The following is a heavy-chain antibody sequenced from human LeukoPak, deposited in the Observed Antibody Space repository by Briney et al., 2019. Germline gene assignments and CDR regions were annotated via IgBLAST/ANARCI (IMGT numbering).Heavy chain of an antibody. Sequence: SETLSLTCTVSGGSISSHYSSWIRQPPGKGLEWIGYIYYSVSTNYNPSLKSRVHISVGTSKNQFSLKLSSVTAADTAVYYCARRGAHKWLAGDYFDYWGQGTLVTVSS. CDR3: ARRGAHKWLAGDYFDY. D-gene: IGHD6-19*01. CDR1: GGSISSHY. V-gene: IGHV4-59*11. J-gene: IGHJ4*02. CDR2: IYYSVST.